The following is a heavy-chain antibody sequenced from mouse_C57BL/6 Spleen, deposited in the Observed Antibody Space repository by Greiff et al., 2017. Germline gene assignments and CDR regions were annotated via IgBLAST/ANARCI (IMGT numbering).Heavy chain of an antibody. CDR1: GYTFTDYY. Sequence: QVQLQQSGAELVRPGASVKLSCKASGYTFTDYYINWVKQRPGQGLEWIARIYPGSGNTYYNEKFKGKATLTAEKSSSTAYMQLSSLTSEDSAVYFCAREEGLFYGSSYSRFAYWGQGTLVTVSA. V-gene: IGHV1-76*01. CDR2: IYPGSGNT. CDR3: AREEGLFYGSSYSRFAY. D-gene: IGHD1-1*01. J-gene: IGHJ3*01.